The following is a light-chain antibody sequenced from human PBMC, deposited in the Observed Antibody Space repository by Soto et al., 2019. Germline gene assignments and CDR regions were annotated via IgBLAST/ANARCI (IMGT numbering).Light chain of an antibody. J-gene: IGLJ1*01. Sequence: QSVLTQPPSVSGAPGQRVTISCTGSSSNIGAGYDVNWYQQLPGTAPKFLIYANSNRPSGVPDRFSGSKSGTSASLAITGLQTEDEADYYCQSYDSRLSGYVFGTGTKLTVL. CDR1: SSNIGAGYD. CDR2: ANS. V-gene: IGLV1-40*01. CDR3: QSYDSRLSGYV.